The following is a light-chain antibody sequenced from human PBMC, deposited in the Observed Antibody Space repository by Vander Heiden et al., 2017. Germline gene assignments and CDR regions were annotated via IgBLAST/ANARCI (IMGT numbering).Light chain of an antibody. V-gene: IGKV3-11*01. CDR2: DAS. J-gene: IGKJ2*03. Sequence: VSPQSPATRSPSHADTTTLSCRASQSISADLAWYQRKPGQAPGLLIYDASNRATGIPARFSGTGSGTGFTLTISNLEPEDFAVYYCQQSNSWPRSFGQGTKVEI. CDR1: QSISAD. CDR3: QQSNSWPRS.